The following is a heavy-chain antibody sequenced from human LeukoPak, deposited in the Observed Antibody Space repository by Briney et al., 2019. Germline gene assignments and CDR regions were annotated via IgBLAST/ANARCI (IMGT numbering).Heavy chain of an antibody. V-gene: IGHV1-2*06. CDR2: INPNSGGT. D-gene: IGHD2-15*01. CDR1: GYTFTGYY. CDR3: ARDRGSVVDYMDV. Sequence: GASVKVSCKASGYTFTGYYMHWVRQAPGQGLEWMGRINPNSGGTNYAQKFQGRVTITADKSTSTAYMELSSLRSEDTAVYYCARDRGSVVDYMDVWGKGTTVTVSS. J-gene: IGHJ6*03.